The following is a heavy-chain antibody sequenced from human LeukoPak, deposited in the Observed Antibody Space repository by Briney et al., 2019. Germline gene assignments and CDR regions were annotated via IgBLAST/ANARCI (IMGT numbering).Heavy chain of an antibody. D-gene: IGHD2-21*02. CDR3: ARAPYCGGDCSRASDY. CDR1: GGSFSGYY. V-gene: IGHV4-34*01. Sequence: SETLSLTGAVYGGSFSGYYWSWIRQPPGKGLEWIGEINYSGTTNYNPSLKSRVTISADTYKNLFSLSLSSVTAADTGVYYCARAPYCGGDCSRASDYWGQGSLVTVSS. CDR2: INYSGTT. J-gene: IGHJ4*02.